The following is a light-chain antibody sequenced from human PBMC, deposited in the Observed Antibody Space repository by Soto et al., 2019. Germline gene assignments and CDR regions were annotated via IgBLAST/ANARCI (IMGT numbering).Light chain of an antibody. CDR2: AAS. J-gene: IGKJ1*01. CDR3: QLYGSSPET. CDR1: QRVGKNF. Sequence: TVLTQSPGTRSLSPGEKATLSCRASQRVGKNFLAWYQQKPGQAPRLLIYAASSRATGIPDRFSGSGSATDFTLTVNRLEPEDFAVYYCQLYGSSPETFGQGNKVEIK. V-gene: IGKV3-20*01.